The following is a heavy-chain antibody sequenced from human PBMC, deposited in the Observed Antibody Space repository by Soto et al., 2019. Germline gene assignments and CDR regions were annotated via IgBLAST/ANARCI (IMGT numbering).Heavy chain of an antibody. CDR1: GFTFSSYG. CDR3: AKDGSSDLGYYFDY. J-gene: IGHJ4*02. CDR2: ISYDGSNK. D-gene: IGHD1-26*01. V-gene: IGHV3-30*18. Sequence: QVQLVESGGGVVQPGRSLRLSCAASGFTFSSYGMHWVRQAPGKGLEWVAVISYDGSNKYYADSVKGRFTISRDNSKNTLYLQMNSLRAEDTAVYYCAKDGSSDLGYYFDYWGQGTLVTVSS.